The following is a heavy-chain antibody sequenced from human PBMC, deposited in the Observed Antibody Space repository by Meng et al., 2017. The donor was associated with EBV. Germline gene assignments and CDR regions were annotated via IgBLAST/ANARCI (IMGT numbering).Heavy chain of an antibody. V-gene: IGHV1-69*01. J-gene: IGHJ4*02. Sequence: QVQLVQSGGEAKKPGSSVKVSCKTSGGTFRSDAISWVRHAPGQGLEWMGGLIPMSDAPHYAQKFQGRVTITADESTSTHYMDLSGLRSEDTAVYYCASESGRGFTPDYWGQGTLVTVSS. CDR2: LIPMSDAP. D-gene: IGHD3-10*01. CDR3: ASESGRGFTPDY. CDR1: GGTFRSDA.